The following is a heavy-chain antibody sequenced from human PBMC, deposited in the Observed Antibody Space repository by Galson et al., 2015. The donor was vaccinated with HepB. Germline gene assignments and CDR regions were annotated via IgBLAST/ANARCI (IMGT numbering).Heavy chain of an antibody. CDR1: GFTFSNYT. CDR3: ARDYFGSGSSFGYWFFDL. J-gene: IGHJ2*01. V-gene: IGHV3-48*02. Sequence: SLRLSCAASGFTFSNYTMNWVRQAPGKGLESVSYISRTGTTTYYADTAKGRFTISRDNAQNSLYLQMNSLRDEGTAVYYCARDYFGSGSSFGYWFFDLWGRGALVTVSS. D-gene: IGHD3-10*01. CDR2: ISRTGTTT.